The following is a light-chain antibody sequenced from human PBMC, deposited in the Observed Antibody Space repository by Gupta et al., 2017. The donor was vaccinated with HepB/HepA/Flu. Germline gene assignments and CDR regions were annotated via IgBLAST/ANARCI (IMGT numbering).Light chain of an antibody. Sequence: QSVLPQPPSVSGAPGQTVTISCTGNSANLGAGFDVHWYKKLPGTAPKLLIYTNNNRPSGVPVRFSGSKSGTSASLAITGLQPDDEADYYCQSYDTSLGGSVFGGGTKLTVL. CDR1: SANLGAGFD. CDR3: QSYDTSLGGSV. V-gene: IGLV1-40*01. J-gene: IGLJ2*01. CDR2: TNN.